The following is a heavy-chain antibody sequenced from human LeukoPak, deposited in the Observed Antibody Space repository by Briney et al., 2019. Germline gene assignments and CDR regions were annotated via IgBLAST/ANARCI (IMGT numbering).Heavy chain of an antibody. J-gene: IGHJ6*03. CDR3: ARDEIVVVPAAIGHYYYMDV. CDR2: ISSSSSYI. D-gene: IGHD2-2*01. Sequence: GGSLRLSCAASGFTFSSYSMNWVRQAPGRGLEWVSSISSSSSYIYYADSVRGRFTISRDNAKNSLYLQMNSPRAEDTAVYYCARDEIVVVPAAIGHYYYMDVWGKGTTVTVSS. CDR1: GFTFSSYS. V-gene: IGHV3-21*01.